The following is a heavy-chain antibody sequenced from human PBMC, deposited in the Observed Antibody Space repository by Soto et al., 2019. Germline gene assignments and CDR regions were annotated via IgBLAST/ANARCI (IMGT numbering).Heavy chain of an antibody. CDR3: ARGLVYCSGGSCLLSGAFDI. Sequence: SETLSLTCAVYGGSFSGYYWSWIRQPPGKGLEWIGEINHSGSPNYNPSLKSRVTISVDTSKNQFSLKLSSVTAADTAVYYCARGLVYCSGGSCLLSGAFDIWGQGTMVTVSS. V-gene: IGHV4-34*01. CDR2: INHSGSP. D-gene: IGHD2-15*01. J-gene: IGHJ3*02. CDR1: GGSFSGYY.